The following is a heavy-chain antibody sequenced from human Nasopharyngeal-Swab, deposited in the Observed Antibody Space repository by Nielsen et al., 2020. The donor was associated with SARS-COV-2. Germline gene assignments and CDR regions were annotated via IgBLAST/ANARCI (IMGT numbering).Heavy chain of an antibody. Sequence: GGSLRLSCAASGFTFSSYGMHWVRQAPGKGLEWVAVIWYDGSNKYYADSVKGRFTISRDNSKNTLYLQMNSLRAEDTAVYYCARDRYSGSYGWVYYYNGMDVWGQGTTVTVSS. CDR2: IWYDGSNK. CDR1: GFTFSSYG. CDR3: ARDRYSGSYGWVYYYNGMDV. J-gene: IGHJ6*02. D-gene: IGHD1-26*01. V-gene: IGHV3-33*01.